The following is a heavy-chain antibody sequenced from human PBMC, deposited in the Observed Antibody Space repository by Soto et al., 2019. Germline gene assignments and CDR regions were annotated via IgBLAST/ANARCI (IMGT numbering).Heavy chain of an antibody. CDR3: ARDLWGYCGTDCYPLDV. D-gene: IGHD2-21*02. Sequence: SETLSLTCTVSGGSISSYYWSWIRQPPGKGLEWIGYIYYSGSTNYNPSLKSRVTISVDTSKNQFSLKLSSVTATDTAVYYCARDLWGYCGTDCYPLDVWGQGTTVTVS. CDR1: GGSISSYY. V-gene: IGHV4-59*01. CDR2: IYYSGST. J-gene: IGHJ6*02.